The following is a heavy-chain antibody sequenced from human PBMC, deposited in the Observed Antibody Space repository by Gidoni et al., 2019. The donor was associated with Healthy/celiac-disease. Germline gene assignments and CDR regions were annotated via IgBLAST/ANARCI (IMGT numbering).Heavy chain of an antibody. V-gene: IGHV3-30-3*01. Sequence: QVQLVASGGGVVQPGRSLRLSCAASGFTFSSYAMHCVRPAPGKGLEWVAVISYDGSNKYYADSVKGRFTISRDNSKNTLYLQMNSLRAEDTAVYYCATTESSGWKSFDYWGQGTLVTVSS. CDR3: ATTESSGWKSFDY. CDR2: ISYDGSNK. CDR1: GFTFSSYA. J-gene: IGHJ4*02. D-gene: IGHD6-19*01.